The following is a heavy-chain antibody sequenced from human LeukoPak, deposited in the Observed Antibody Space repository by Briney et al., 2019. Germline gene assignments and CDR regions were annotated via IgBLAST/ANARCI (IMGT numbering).Heavy chain of an antibody. CDR2: INPSGGST. J-gene: IGHJ3*02. D-gene: IGHD2-21*02. CDR1: GYTFTSYY. Sequence: ASVKVSCKASGYTFTSYYMHWVRQAPGQGLEWMGIINPSGGSTSYAQKFQGRVTMTRDTSTSTVYMELSSLRSEDTAVYYCARDLTCGGDCYKYDAFDIWAKGQWSPSLQ. V-gene: IGHV1-46*01. CDR3: ARDLTCGGDCYKYDAFDI.